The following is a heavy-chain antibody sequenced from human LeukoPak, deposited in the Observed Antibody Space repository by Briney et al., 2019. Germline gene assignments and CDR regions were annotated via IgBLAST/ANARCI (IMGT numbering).Heavy chain of an antibody. V-gene: IGHV4-39*01. J-gene: IGHJ2*01. CDR3: ARSPSGYCSGGSCLWWYFDL. CDR2: IYYSGST. Sequence: SETQSLTCTVSGGSISSSSYYWGWIRQPPGKGLEWIGSIYYSGSTYYNPSLKSRVTISVDMSKNQVSLKLSSVTAADTAVYYCARSPSGYCSGGSCLWWYFDLWGRGTLVTVSS. D-gene: IGHD2-15*01. CDR1: GGSISSSSYY.